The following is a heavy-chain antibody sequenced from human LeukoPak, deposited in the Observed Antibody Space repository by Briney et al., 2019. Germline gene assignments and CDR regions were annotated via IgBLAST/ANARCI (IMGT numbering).Heavy chain of an antibody. V-gene: IGHV3-23*01. Sequence: GGSLRLSCAASGFTFSSYAMSWVRQAPGKGLEWVSAMSGNGDNTYYADSLEGRFTIARDNSKDMVYLQMNSLKVEDTAIYYCGKEGGAWGQGTXXT. CDR2: MSGNGDNT. D-gene: IGHD3-16*01. CDR1: GFTFSSYA. J-gene: IGHJ5*02. CDR3: GKEGGA.